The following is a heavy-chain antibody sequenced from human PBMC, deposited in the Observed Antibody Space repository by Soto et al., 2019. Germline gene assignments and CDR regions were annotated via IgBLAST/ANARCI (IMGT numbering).Heavy chain of an antibody. V-gene: IGHV1-3*01. CDR1: GYTFTSYA. D-gene: IGHD6-13*01. CDR3: AKGIAAAGIPLDVFDI. J-gene: IGHJ3*02. CDR2: INAGNGNT. Sequence: QVQLVQSGAEVKKAGASVKVSCKASGYTFTSYAMHWVRQAPGQRLEWMGWINAGNGNTKYSQKFQGRVIITRDTXAXXAYMELSSLTSEDTAVYYCAKGIAAAGIPLDVFDIWGQGTLVTVSS.